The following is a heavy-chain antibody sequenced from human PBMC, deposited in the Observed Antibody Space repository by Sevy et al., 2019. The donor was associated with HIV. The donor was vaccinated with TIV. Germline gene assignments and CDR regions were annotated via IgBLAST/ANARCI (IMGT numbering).Heavy chain of an antibody. CDR3: GRESIATVGDFDY. CDR2: IYYSGST. Sequence: SETLSLTCTVSGGSINNYYWSWIRQPPGKGLQWIGDIYYSGSTNYNPSLKSRVTMSVDTYKNQFSLKRSSVTAADTAIYYCGRESIATVGDFDYWGQGTLVTVSS. D-gene: IGHD6-13*01. V-gene: IGHV4-59*01. CDR1: GGSINNYY. J-gene: IGHJ4*02.